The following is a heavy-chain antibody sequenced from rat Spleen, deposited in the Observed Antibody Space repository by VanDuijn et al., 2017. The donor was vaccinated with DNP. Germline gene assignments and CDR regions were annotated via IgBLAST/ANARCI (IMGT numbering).Heavy chain of an antibody. CDR1: GFSLTNYG. D-gene: IGHD1-1*01. Sequence: QVQLKESGPVLVQASETLSLTCTVSGFSLTNYGVIWVRQSPGKGLEWMGIIWGDGNTAYNSALKSRLSINRDTSKSQLFLKMNSLQTDDTAIYYCTSYYSGDFHYWGQGVMVTVSS. CDR2: IWGDGNT. CDR3: TSYYSGDFHY. V-gene: IGHV2S75*01. J-gene: IGHJ2*01.